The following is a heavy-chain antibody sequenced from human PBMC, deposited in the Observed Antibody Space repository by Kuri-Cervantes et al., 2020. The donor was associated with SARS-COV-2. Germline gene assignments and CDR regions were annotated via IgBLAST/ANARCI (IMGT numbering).Heavy chain of an antibody. V-gene: IGHV3-30*14. CDR1: GFTFNTCA. Sequence: GESLKISCAASGFTFNTCAMHWVRQAPGKGLEWVAMVSSDGTNQSYADSVKGRFTISRDNSKNTLYLQMSSLRAEDTAVYYCVKDVGYGDLAFGYWGQGTLVTVSS. J-gene: IGHJ4*02. CDR3: VKDVGYGDLAFGY. D-gene: IGHD4-17*01. CDR2: VSSDGTNQ.